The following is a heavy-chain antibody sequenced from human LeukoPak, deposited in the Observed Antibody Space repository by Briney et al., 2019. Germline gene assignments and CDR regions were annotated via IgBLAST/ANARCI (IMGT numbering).Heavy chain of an antibody. CDR2: IHYSEYSGRIST. Sequence: SEALSLTRTVSGGSISCYFWSWVRQPPGRGLEWVGYIHYSEYSGRISTDYNRSLMSRVTISEDPSKNQYSLKLSSVTAADTAVYYCAREVVSGGNCFFDYWGQGTRVTVS. D-gene: IGHD2-15*01. V-gene: IGHV4-59*01. J-gene: IGHJ4*02. CDR1: GGSISCYF. CDR3: AREVVSGGNCFFDY.